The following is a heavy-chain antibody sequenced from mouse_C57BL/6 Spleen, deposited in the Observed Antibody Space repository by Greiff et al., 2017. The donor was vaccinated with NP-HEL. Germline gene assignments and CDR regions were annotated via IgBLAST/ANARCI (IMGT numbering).Heavy chain of an antibody. Sequence: QVHVKQSGAELARPGASVKLSCKASGYTFTSYGISWVKQRTGQGLEWIGEIYPRSGNTYYNEKFKGKATLTADKSSSTAYMELRSLTSEDSAVYFCAREDYDYDGDAMDYWGQGTSVTVSS. V-gene: IGHV1-81*01. J-gene: IGHJ4*01. CDR3: AREDYDYDGDAMDY. D-gene: IGHD2-4*01. CDR2: IYPRSGNT. CDR1: GYTFTSYG.